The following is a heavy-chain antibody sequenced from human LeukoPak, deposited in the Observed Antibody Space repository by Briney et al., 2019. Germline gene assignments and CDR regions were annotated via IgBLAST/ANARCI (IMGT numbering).Heavy chain of an antibody. CDR1: GGSINGYY. CDR3: ARTPTTNYYHYYMDV. V-gene: IGHV4-4*07. D-gene: IGHD1/OR15-1a*01. CDR2: IYTSGST. Sequence: SETLSLTCTVSGGSINGYYWSWIRQPAGKGLEWIGRIYTSGSTNYNPSLKSRITMSIDTSKKQFSLKLSSVTAADTAVYYCARTPTTNYYHYYMDVWGKGTTVTISS. J-gene: IGHJ6*03.